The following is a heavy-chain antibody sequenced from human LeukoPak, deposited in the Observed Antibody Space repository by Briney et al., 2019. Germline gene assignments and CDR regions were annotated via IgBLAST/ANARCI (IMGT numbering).Heavy chain of an antibody. V-gene: IGHV3-15*01. CDR1: RFTFSNAW. CDR3: ARAGYERWLPSPGYFDY. Sequence: PGGSLRLSCAASRFTFSNAWMSWVRQAPGKGLEWVGRIKSKTDGGTTDYAAPVKGRFTISRDESKNTLCLQMNSLRAEDTAVYYCARAGYERWLPSPGYFDYWGQGTLVTVSS. CDR2: IKSKTDGGTT. D-gene: IGHD5-24*01. J-gene: IGHJ4*02.